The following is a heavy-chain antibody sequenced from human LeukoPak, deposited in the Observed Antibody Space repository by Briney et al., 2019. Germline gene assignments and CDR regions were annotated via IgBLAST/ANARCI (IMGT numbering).Heavy chain of an antibody. Sequence: GGSLRLSCAASGFTFSSYAMSWVRQAPGKGLEWVANIKQDGSEKFYVDSVKGRFTISRDNAKNSMYLQMDSLRAEDTAVYYCARDLYFVIVPAAGAFDIWGQGTMVSVSS. CDR2: IKQDGSEK. V-gene: IGHV3-7*01. CDR1: GFTFSSYA. J-gene: IGHJ3*02. CDR3: ARDLYFVIVPAAGAFDI. D-gene: IGHD2-2*01.